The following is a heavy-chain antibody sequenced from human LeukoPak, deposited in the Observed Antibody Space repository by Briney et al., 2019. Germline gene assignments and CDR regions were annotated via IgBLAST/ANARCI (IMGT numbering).Heavy chain of an antibody. CDR2: MNPNSGNT. CDR1: GYTFTCYD. Sequence: GASVKVSCKASGYTFTCYDINWVRQATGQGLERMGWMNPNSGNTGYAQKFQGRVTMTRNTSISTAYMELSSLRSEDTAVYYCARDKLGIHWFDPWGQGTLVTVSS. CDR3: ARDKLGIHWFDP. V-gene: IGHV1-8*01. J-gene: IGHJ5*02. D-gene: IGHD7-27*01.